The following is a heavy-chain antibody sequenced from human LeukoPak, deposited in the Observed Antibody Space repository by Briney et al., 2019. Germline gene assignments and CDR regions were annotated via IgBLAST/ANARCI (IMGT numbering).Heavy chain of an antibody. D-gene: IGHD4-11*01. J-gene: IGHJ5*02. CDR3: ARGTTVSGFDP. CDR1: GGSISSYY. V-gene: IGHV4-59*01. CDR2: IYYSGST. Sequence: SETLSLTCTVSGGSISSYYWSWIRQPPGEGLEWIGYIYYSGSTNYNPSLKSRVTISVDTSKNQFSLKLSSVTAADTAVYYCARGTTVSGFDPWGQGTLVTVSS.